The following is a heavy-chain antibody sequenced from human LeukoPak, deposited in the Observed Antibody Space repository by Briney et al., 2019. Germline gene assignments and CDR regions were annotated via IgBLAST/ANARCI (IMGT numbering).Heavy chain of an antibody. D-gene: IGHD4-23*01. J-gene: IGHJ4*02. V-gene: IGHV4-38-2*01. CDR1: GYSIRSAYY. Sequence: KPSETLSLTCAVSGYSIRSAYYWGWIRQPPGKGLEWIGSIYHIGTTYYNPSLKSRVTISLNTSKSQFSLKLTSVTAADTAVYYCATTTVVTRDFDYWGQGTLVTVSS. CDR3: ATTTVVTRDFDY. CDR2: IYHIGTT.